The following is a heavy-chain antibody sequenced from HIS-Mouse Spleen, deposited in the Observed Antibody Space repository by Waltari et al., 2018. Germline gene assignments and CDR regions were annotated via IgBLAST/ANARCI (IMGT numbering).Heavy chain of an antibody. D-gene: IGHD6-19*01. CDR1: GFTFSSYG. Sequence: QVQLVESGGGVVQRGRSLRLSCAASGFTFSSYGRHWVRQAPGKGLEWVAVISYDGSNKYYADSVKGRFTISRDNSKNTLYLQMNSLRAEDTAVYYCAKASSGWLDYWGQGTLVTVSS. CDR2: ISYDGSNK. J-gene: IGHJ4*02. V-gene: IGHV3-30*18. CDR3: AKASSGWLDY.